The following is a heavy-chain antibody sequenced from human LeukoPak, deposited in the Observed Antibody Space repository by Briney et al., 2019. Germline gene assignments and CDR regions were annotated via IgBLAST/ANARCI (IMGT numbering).Heavy chain of an antibody. D-gene: IGHD4-17*01. Sequence: GGSLRLSCAASGFTFSSYAMSWVRQAPGKGLEWVSAISGSGGSTYYADSVKGRFTISRDNSKSTLYLQMNSLRAEDTAVYYCARDARVGDYYYYMDVWGKGTTVTVSS. V-gene: IGHV3-23*01. J-gene: IGHJ6*03. CDR1: GFTFSSYA. CDR3: ARDARVGDYYYYMDV. CDR2: ISGSGGST.